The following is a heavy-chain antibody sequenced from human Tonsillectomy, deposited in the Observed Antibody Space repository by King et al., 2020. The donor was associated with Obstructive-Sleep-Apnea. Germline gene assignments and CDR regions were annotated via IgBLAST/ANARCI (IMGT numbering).Heavy chain of an antibody. CDR3: ARAPFIWTDYEQSWYLEL. CDR2: IYSGGST. Sequence: DVQLVESGGGLVQPGGSLRLSCAASGFTVSSNYMSWVRQAPGKGLEWVSVIYSGGSTYYADSVKGRFTISRDNSKDTLYLQMNSLRVEDTAGYYCARAPFIWTDYEQSWYLELWGRGTLVTVSS. D-gene: IGHD3/OR15-3a*01. J-gene: IGHJ2*01. CDR1: GFTVSSNY. V-gene: IGHV3-66*01.